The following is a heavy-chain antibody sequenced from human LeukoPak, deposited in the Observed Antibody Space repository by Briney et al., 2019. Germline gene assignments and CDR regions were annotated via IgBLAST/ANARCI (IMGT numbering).Heavy chain of an antibody. CDR1: GYTFTSYG. D-gene: IGHD3-9*01. CDR2: ISAYNGKT. CDR3: ARDFLPPQYYDILTGYYTPHYMDV. J-gene: IGHJ6*03. V-gene: IGHV1-18*01. Sequence: ASVKVSCKASGYTFTSYGISWVGQAPGQGGEWMGWISAYNGKTNYAQKLQGRGTMTTDTSTSTAYMELRSLRSDVTAVYYCARDFLPPQYYDILTGYYTPHYMDVWGKGTTVTISS.